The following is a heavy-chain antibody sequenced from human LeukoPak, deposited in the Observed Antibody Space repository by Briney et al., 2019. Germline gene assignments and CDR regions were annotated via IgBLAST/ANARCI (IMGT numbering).Heavy chain of an antibody. V-gene: IGHV3-53*01. Sequence: PWRSLRLSCAASGFTVNNNYMTWVRQAPGKGLDWVSVIDSDGNTYYADSVMGRFSISRDNSKNMVFLQMNSLRAEDTAVYYCARGLHDLWRGHMGYWGQGTLVTVSS. J-gene: IGHJ4*02. CDR1: GFTVNNNY. D-gene: IGHD3-3*01. CDR3: ARGLHDLWRGHMGY. CDR2: IDSDGNT.